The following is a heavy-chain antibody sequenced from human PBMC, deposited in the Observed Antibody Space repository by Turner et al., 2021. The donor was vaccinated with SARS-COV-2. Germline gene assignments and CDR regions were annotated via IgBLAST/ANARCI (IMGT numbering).Heavy chain of an antibody. J-gene: IGHJ4*02. D-gene: IGHD1-26*01. V-gene: IGHV1-24*01. CDR2: FDPEDGET. CDR3: ATDYAIVEATLLDY. Sequence: QVQLVQSGAEVKKPGASVKVSCKVSGDTLSELSMHWVRQAPGKGLEWMGGFDPEDGETIYAQKFQGRVTMTEDTSTDTAYMELSSLRSEDTAVYYCATDYAIVEATLLDYWGQGTLVTVSS. CDR1: GDTLSELS.